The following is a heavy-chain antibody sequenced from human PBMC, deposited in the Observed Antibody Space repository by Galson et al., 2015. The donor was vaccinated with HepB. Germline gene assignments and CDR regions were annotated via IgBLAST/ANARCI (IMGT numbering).Heavy chain of an antibody. Sequence: SLRLSCAASGFTFSSYGMHWVRQAPGKGLEWVAVISYDRSNKYYADSVKGRFTISRDNSKNTLYLQMNSLRAEDTAVYYCAKNHGGNSEADYWGQETLVTVSS. CDR3: AKNHGGNSEADY. J-gene: IGHJ4*02. V-gene: IGHV3-30*18. CDR2: ISYDRSNK. D-gene: IGHD4-23*01. CDR1: GFTFSSYG.